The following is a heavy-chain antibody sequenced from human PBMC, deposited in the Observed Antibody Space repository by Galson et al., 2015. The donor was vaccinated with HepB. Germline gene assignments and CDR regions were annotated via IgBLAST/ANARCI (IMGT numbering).Heavy chain of an antibody. D-gene: IGHD3-22*01. J-gene: IGHJ4*02. V-gene: IGHV3-33*01. CDR3: ARDDYYDSSYGPGY. CDR1: GFTFSSYG. CDR2: IWYDGSNK. Sequence: SLRLSCAASGFTFSSYGMHWVRQAPGKGLEWVAVIWYDGSNKYYADSVKGRFTISRDNSKNTLYLQMNSLRAEDTAVYYCARDDYYDSSYGPGYWGQGTLVTVSS.